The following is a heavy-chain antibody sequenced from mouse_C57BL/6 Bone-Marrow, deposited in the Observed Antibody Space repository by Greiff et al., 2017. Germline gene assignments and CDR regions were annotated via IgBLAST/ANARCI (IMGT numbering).Heavy chain of an antibody. Sequence: VQLKESGGGLVKPGGSLKLSCAASGFTFSDYGMHWVRQAPEKGLEWVAYISSGSSTIYYADTVKGRFTISRDNAKNTLFLQMTSLRSEDTAMYYCARNYSNYEALTYWGQGTLVTVSA. V-gene: IGHV5-17*01. CDR1: GFTFSDYG. CDR2: ISSGSSTI. J-gene: IGHJ3*01. D-gene: IGHD2-5*01. CDR3: ARNYSNYEALTY.